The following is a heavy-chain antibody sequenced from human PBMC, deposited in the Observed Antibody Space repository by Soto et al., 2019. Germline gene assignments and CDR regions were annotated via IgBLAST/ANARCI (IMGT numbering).Heavy chain of an antibody. V-gene: IGHV1-69*02. CDR1: GGTFSSYT. Sequence: QVQLVQSGAEVKMPGSSVKVSCKASGGTFSSYTISWVRQAPGQGLEWMGRIIPILGIANYAQKFQGRVTITADKSTSTAYMELSSLRSEDTAVYYCARKYYYGSGSYYDAFDIWGQGTMVTVSS. D-gene: IGHD3-10*01. CDR3: ARKYYYGSGSYYDAFDI. J-gene: IGHJ3*02. CDR2: IIPILGIA.